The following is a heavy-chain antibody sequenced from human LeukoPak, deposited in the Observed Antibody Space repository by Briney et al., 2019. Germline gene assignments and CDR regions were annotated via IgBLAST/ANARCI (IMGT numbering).Heavy chain of an antibody. Sequence: PGGSLRLSCAASGFTFSSYSMNWVRQAPGKGLEWVSYISSSSSTIYYADSVKGRFTTSRDNAKNSLNLQMNSLRAEGMAVYYCARDGAAAGNYNYYYYMDVWGKGTTVTVSS. V-gene: IGHV3-48*01. D-gene: IGHD6-13*01. CDR3: ARDGAAAGNYNYYYYMDV. CDR1: GFTFSSYS. CDR2: ISSSSSTI. J-gene: IGHJ6*03.